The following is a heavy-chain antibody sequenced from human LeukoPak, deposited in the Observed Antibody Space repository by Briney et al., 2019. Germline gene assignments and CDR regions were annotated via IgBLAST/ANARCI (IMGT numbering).Heavy chain of an antibody. CDR3: ARRLGGYSDYDRALDAFDI. CDR1: GFTFNNAW. J-gene: IGHJ3*02. CDR2: IYNGGST. V-gene: IGHV3-53*01. D-gene: IGHD5-12*01. Sequence: PGGSLRLSCAVSGFTFNNAWMSWVRQAPGKGLEWVSAIYNGGSTYYADSVKGRFTISRDNSKNTVHLQMNSLRAEDTAVYYCARRLGGYSDYDRALDAFDIWGQGTVVIVSS.